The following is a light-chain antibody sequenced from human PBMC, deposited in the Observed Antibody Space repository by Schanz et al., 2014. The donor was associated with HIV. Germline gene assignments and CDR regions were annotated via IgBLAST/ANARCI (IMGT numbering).Light chain of an antibody. CDR2: GAS. CDR3: QQYGNSPRT. J-gene: IGKJ2*02. V-gene: IGKV3-20*01. CDR1: QSVSSN. Sequence: EVVLTQSPVTLSVSPGERATLSCRASQSVSSNLAWYHQKPGQAPRLLIYGASTRATGIPARFSGSGSGTDFTLTISSLEPEDFAVYYCQQYGNSPRTFGQGTKLEIK.